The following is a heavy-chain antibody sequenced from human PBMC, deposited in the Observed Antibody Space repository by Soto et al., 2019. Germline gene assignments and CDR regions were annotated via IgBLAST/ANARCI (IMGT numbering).Heavy chain of an antibody. V-gene: IGHV4-38-2*01. Sequence: SETLSLTCAVSGDPISSGYNWEWIRQPPGKGLEWLGRISHTGATYYKPYLTSRVTIAVDTSKNQFSLKLSSVTASDSAFYYCARTDSVGYYPYLGQGTLVTVS. CDR1: GDPISSGYN. CDR3: ARTDSVGYYPY. CDR2: ISHTGAT. J-gene: IGHJ4*02. D-gene: IGHD3-22*01.